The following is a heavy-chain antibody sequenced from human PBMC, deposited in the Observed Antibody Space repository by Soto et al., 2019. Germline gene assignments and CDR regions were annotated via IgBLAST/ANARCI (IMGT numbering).Heavy chain of an antibody. J-gene: IGHJ4*02. D-gene: IGHD3-22*01. Sequence: QVQLVQSGAEVRKPGSSVKVSCKASGGTFSSHAISWVRQAPGQGLEWMGGIIPMFGTANHAQKFQGRVTITADESTSTAYMELSSLRSEDTAIYYCARGWGDYSRDYYYAYWGQGTLVIVSS. CDR2: IIPMFGTA. CDR3: ARGWGDYSRDYYYAY. CDR1: GGTFSSHA. V-gene: IGHV1-69*01.